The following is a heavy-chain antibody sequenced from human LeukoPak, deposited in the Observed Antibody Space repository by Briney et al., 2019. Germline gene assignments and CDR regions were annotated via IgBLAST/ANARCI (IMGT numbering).Heavy chain of an antibody. CDR1: GFTFSSYG. V-gene: IGHV3-30*03. Sequence: GGSLRLSCAASGFTFSSYGMHWVRQAPGKGLEWVAVISYDGSNKYYADSVKGRFTISRDNSKNTLYLQMNSLRAEDTAVYYCAREDRYSSGWYYFDYWGQGTLVTVSS. CDR2: ISYDGSNK. J-gene: IGHJ4*02. CDR3: AREDRYSSGWYYFDY. D-gene: IGHD6-19*01.